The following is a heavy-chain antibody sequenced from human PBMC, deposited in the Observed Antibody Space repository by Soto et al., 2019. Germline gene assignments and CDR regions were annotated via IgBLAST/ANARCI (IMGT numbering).Heavy chain of an antibody. CDR1: GFAFNSHS. D-gene: IGHD3-9*01. V-gene: IGHV3-30-3*01. CDR2: MTSDGSSK. CDR3: ARDRVIRYTGYELDL. Sequence: QIQLLESRGGVVQPGKALRLSCAASGFAFNSHSMHWVRQAPGKGLEWLALMTSDGSSKFYADSVKGRCTISRDNSKNTLYLEMNSLRSEDTAVYYCARDRVIRYTGYELDLWGQGTLVTVSS. J-gene: IGHJ5*02.